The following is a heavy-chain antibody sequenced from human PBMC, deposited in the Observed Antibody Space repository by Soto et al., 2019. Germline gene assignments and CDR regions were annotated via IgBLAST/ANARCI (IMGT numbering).Heavy chain of an antibody. CDR1: GDTFSSYT. CDR2: IIPLLGLT. J-gene: IGHJ4*02. Sequence: QVQLVQSGAEVKQPGSSVKVSCKASGDTFSSYTINWVRQAPGQGLEWMGRIIPLLGLTNYAQKFQGRVTITADISTSTAYMELSSLRSEDAAVYYCARSFGNYEFDYWGQGTVVTVSS. CDR3: ARSFGNYEFDY. D-gene: IGHD4-4*01. V-gene: IGHV1-69*02.